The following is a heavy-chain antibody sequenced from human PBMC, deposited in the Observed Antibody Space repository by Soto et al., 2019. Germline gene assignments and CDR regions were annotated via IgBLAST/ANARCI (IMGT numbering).Heavy chain of an antibody. Sequence: SETLCLTCPVSGGSVTNSSYYWGWIRQSPGKGLEWIGSVYSRGSSYSKSSGKSRVTISVDTAKNQFSLNLNSVTASDTAVHFSAIQRTGLRSKAYVACWGLSALVSVS. CDR1: GGSVTNSSYY. CDR3: AIQRTGLRSKAYVAC. CDR2: VYSRGSS. D-gene: IGHD3-16*01. J-gene: IGHJ4*02. V-gene: IGHV4-39*01.